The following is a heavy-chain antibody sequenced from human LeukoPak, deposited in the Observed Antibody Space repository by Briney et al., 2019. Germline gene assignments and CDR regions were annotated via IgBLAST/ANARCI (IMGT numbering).Heavy chain of an antibody. D-gene: IGHD3-3*01. Sequence: GASVKVSCKASGYTFTGCYMHWVRQAPGQGLEWMGWINPNSGGTNYAQKFQGRVTMTRDTSISTAYMELSRLRSDDTAVYYCARAPYYDFWSGYYTAGNRIWFDPWGQGTLVTVSS. CDR1: GYTFTGCY. CDR3: ARAPYYDFWSGYYTAGNRIWFDP. V-gene: IGHV1-2*02. CDR2: INPNSGGT. J-gene: IGHJ5*02.